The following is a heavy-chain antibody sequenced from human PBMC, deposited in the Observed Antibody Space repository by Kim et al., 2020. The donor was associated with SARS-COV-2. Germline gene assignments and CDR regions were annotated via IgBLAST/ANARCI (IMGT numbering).Heavy chain of an antibody. D-gene: IGHD6-19*01. V-gene: IGHV4-31*03. J-gene: IGHJ5*02. CDR3: ARAPGQWLAGGDYWFDP. CDR2: IYYSGST. Sequence: SETLSLTCTVPGGSISSGGYYWSWIRQHPGKGLEWIGYIYYSGSTYYNPSLKSRVTISVDTSKNQFSLKLSSVTAADTAVYYCARAPGQWLAGGDYWFDPWGQGTLVTVSS. CDR1: GGSISSGGYY.